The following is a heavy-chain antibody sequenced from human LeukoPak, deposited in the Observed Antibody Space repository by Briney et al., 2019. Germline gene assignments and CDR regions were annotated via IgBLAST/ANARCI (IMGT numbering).Heavy chain of an antibody. CDR3: AKVYGSGSYYELHYFDY. CDR1: GFTFSSYG. D-gene: IGHD3-10*01. Sequence: GGSLRLSCAASGFTFSSYGMHWVRQAPGKGLGWVAFIRYDGSNKYYADSVKGRFTISRDNSKNTLYLQMNSLRAEDTAVYYCAKVYGSGSYYELHYFDYWGQGTLVTVSS. V-gene: IGHV3-30*02. CDR2: IRYDGSNK. J-gene: IGHJ4*02.